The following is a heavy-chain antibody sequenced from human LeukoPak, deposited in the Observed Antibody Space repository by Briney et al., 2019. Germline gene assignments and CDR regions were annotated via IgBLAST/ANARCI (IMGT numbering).Heavy chain of an antibody. J-gene: IGHJ4*02. Sequence: GGSLRLSCAASGFTFSSYAMSWVRQAPGKGLEWVSAISGSGGGDSTYYADSVKGRFTISRDNAKNSLYLQMNSLRAEDTAVYYCAKDSNPFPDWGQGTLVTVSS. CDR3: AKDSNPFPD. CDR1: GFTFSSYA. CDR2: ISGSGGGDST. V-gene: IGHV3-23*01.